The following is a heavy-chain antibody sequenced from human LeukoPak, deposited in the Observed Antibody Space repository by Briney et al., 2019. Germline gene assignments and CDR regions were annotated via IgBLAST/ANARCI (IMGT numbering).Heavy chain of an antibody. V-gene: IGHV4-59*01. CDR3: ARVHYGSGSYYTAAYYYGMDV. CDR1: GGSISSYY. J-gene: IGHJ6*02. D-gene: IGHD3-10*01. Sequence: SETLSLTCTVSGGSISSYYWSWIRQPPGKGLEWIGYIYHSGSTNYNPSLKSRVTISVDTSKNQFSLKLSSVTAADTAVYYCARVHYGSGSYYTAAYYYGMDVWGQGTTVTVSS. CDR2: IYHSGST.